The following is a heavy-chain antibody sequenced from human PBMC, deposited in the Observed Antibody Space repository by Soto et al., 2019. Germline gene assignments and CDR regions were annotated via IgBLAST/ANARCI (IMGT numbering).Heavy chain of an antibody. J-gene: IGHJ4*02. CDR1: GASISSYS. CDR3: ARQGEDCSTTSCYGNDY. V-gene: IGHV4-59*08. CDR2: IHSSGNT. D-gene: IGHD2-2*01. Sequence: QVQLQESGPGLVKPSETLSLTCSVSGASISSYSWSWIRQAPGKGLEWIGYIHSSGNTNYSPSLNSRVSVSVDTSKNHLSLKLSSVTAADTAVYYCARQGEDCSTTSCYGNDYWGQGTLVIVSS.